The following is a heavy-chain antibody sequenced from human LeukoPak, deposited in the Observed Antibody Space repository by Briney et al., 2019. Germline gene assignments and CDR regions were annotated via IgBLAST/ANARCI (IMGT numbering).Heavy chain of an antibody. CDR3: ARSPGVVPAAMQGAFDI. CDR2: IRYDGSNK. CDR1: GFTFSSYG. Sequence: GGSLRLSCAASGFTFSSYGMHWVRQAPGKGLEWVAFIRYDGSNKYYADSVKGRFTISRDNSKNTLYLQMNSLRAEDTAVYYCARSPGVVPAAMQGAFDIWGQGTMVTVSS. D-gene: IGHD2-2*01. V-gene: IGHV3-30*02. J-gene: IGHJ3*02.